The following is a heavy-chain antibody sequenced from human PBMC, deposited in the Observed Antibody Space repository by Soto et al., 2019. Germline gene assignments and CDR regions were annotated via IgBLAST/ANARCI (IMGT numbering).Heavy chain of an antibody. D-gene: IGHD6-25*01. CDR3: AHRLGSRGSFDY. CDR1: GFSLTTSGVG. V-gene: IGHV2-5*01. CDR2: IYWNDDK. J-gene: IGHJ4*01. Sequence: QITLKESGPSLVKPTQTLTLTCTFSGFSLTTSGVGVGWIRQPPGKAPEWLALIYWNDDKRYSPSLQSRLNITKDTSKNQVVLTLTNMDPVDTAPYYCAHRLGSRGSFDYWGHGSLVTVSS.